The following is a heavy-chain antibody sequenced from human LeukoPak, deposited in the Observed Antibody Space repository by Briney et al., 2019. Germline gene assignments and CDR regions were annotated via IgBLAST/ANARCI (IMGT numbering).Heavy chain of an antibody. Sequence: GGSLRLSCAASGFTFSRYWMSWVRQAPGKGLKWVANIKEDGSEEYYVDSVKGRFTISRDNAKNSLFLQIKTLRAEDTAVYYCARVGGVSFDSWGQGTLVTVSS. CDR2: IKEDGSEE. CDR3: ARVGGVSFDS. D-gene: IGHD3-10*01. J-gene: IGHJ4*02. V-gene: IGHV3-7*01. CDR1: GFTFSRYW.